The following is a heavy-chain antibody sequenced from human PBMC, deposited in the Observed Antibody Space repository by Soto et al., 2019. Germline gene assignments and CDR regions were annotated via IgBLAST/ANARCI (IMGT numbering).Heavy chain of an antibody. D-gene: IGHD6-13*01. CDR3: ARLGFEQQLALFDYGMDV. J-gene: IGHJ6*02. CDR2: INHSGST. Sequence: PSETLSLTCAVYGGSFSGYYWSWIRQPPGKGLEWIGEINHSGSTNYNPSLKSRVTISVDTSKNQFSLKLSSVTAADTAVYYCARLGFEQQLALFDYGMDVWGQGTTVTAP. CDR1: GGSFSGYY. V-gene: IGHV4-34*01.